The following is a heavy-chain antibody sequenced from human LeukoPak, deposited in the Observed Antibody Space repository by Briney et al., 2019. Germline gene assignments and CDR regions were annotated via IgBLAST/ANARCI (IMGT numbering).Heavy chain of an antibody. CDR1: VYTFTRYA. CDR2: INTNTGNP. J-gene: IGHJ3*02. D-gene: IGHD2-15*01. V-gene: IGHV7-4-1*02. CDR3: ARDPLFVVVVAATATDDAFDI. Sequence: GASVKVSCKASVYTFTRYAMNWVRQAPGQGLEWVGWINTNTGNPTYAQGFTGRLVFSLDTSVSTAYLQISSLKAEDTAVYYCARDPLFVVVVAATATDDAFDIWGQRTMVTVSS.